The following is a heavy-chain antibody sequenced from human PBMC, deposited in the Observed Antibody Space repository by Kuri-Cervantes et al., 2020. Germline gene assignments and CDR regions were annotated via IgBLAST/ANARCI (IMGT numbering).Heavy chain of an antibody. D-gene: IGHD3-3*01. CDR1: GGSFSGYY. J-gene: IGHJ6*03. CDR3: ARDRAHDFWSGYYTHYYYMDV. CDR2: INHSGST. V-gene: IGHV4-34*01. Sequence: SQTLSLTCAVYGGSFSGYYWSWIRQPPGKGLEWIGEINHSGSTNYNPSLKSRVTISVDTSKNQFSLKLSSVTAADTAVYYCARDRAHDFWSGYYTHYYYMDVWGKGTTVTVSS.